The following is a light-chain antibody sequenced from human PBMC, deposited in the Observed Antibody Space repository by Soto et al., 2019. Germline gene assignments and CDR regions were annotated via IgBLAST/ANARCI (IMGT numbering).Light chain of an antibody. CDR1: SGSIASNY. CDR2: EDN. V-gene: IGLV6-57*03. CDR3: QSYDSSPACV. Sequence: NFMLTQPHSVSESPGKTVTISCTRSSGSIASNYVQWYQQRPGSAPTTVIYEDNQRPSGVPDRFSGSIDSSSNSASLTISGLKTEDEADYYCQSYDSSPACVFGGGTKLTVL. J-gene: IGLJ3*02.